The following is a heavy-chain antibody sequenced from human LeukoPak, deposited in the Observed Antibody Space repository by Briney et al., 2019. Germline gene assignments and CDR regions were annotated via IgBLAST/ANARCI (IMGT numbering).Heavy chain of an antibody. CDR2: IYSSGST. CDR1: GFTVSSNY. CDR3: AREFPYDSSGYSYYFDY. D-gene: IGHD3-22*01. J-gene: IGHJ4*02. V-gene: IGHV3-53*01. Sequence: EGSLRLSCAASGFTVSSNYMSWVRQAPGKGLEWVSVIYSSGSTYYADSVKGRFTISRDNSKNTLFLQMNSLRAEDTAVYYCAREFPYDSSGYSYYFDYWGQGTLVTVSS.